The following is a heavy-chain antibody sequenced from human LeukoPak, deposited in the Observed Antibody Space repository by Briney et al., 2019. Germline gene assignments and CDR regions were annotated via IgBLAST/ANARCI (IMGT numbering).Heavy chain of an antibody. D-gene: IGHD4-23*01. Sequence: GGSLRLSCAASAFTFSNYWMSWVRQAPGKGLEWVANIKEDGSEIIYVDSVKGRFTISRDNAKNSLYLQMNSLTVDDTAVYYCARDRGYSSFDYWGQGTLVTVSS. V-gene: IGHV3-7*01. CDR1: AFTFSNYW. CDR3: ARDRGYSSFDY. J-gene: IGHJ4*02. CDR2: IKEDGSEI.